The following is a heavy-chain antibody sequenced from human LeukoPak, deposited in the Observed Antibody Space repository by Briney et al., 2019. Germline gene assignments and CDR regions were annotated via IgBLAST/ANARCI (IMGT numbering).Heavy chain of an antibody. CDR3: ARVRNLGNSDDAFDI. CDR1: GFTFDDYA. V-gene: IGHV3-21*01. D-gene: IGHD7-27*01. J-gene: IGHJ3*02. CDR2: ISSSSSYI. Sequence: PGGSLRLSCAASGFTFDDYAMNWVRQAPGKGLEWVSSISSSSSYIYYADSVKGRFTISRDNAKNSLYLQMNSLRAEDTAVYYCARVRNLGNSDDAFDIWGQGTMVTVSS.